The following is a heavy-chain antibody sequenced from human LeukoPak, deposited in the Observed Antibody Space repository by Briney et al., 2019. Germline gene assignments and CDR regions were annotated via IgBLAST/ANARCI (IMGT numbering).Heavy chain of an antibody. Sequence: ASVNLSCKASGYTFTSYGISWVRQAPGQGLEWMGWISAYNGNTNYAQKLQGRVTMTTDTSTSTAYMELRSLRSDDTAVYYCARGLRCSSTSCYNSPYGMDVWGQGTTVTVSS. D-gene: IGHD2-2*01. CDR1: GYTFTSYG. CDR2: ISAYNGNT. J-gene: IGHJ6*02. V-gene: IGHV1-18*01. CDR3: ARGLRCSSTSCYNSPYGMDV.